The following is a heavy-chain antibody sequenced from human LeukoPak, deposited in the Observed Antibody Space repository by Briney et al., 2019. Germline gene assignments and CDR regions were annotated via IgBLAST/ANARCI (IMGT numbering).Heavy chain of an antibody. CDR3: AKSRFGARGPFEY. V-gene: IGHV5-51*01. CDR2: IYPSDSDT. J-gene: IGHJ4*02. CDR1: GYSFTSYW. Sequence: GESLKISCKGSGYSFTSYWIGWVRQMPGKGLEWMGIIYPSDSDTRYSPSFQGQVTISADKSINTAYLQWSSLKASDTAMYYCAKSRFGARGPFEYWGQGTLVTVSS. D-gene: IGHD3-10*02.